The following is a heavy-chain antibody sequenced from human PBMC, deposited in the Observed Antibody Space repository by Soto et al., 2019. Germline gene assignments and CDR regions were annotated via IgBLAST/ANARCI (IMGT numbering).Heavy chain of an antibody. V-gene: IGHV1-69*13. CDR3: ARGDPTVTTYWFDR. J-gene: IGHJ5*02. D-gene: IGHD4-17*01. Sequence: ASVKVSCKDSGGTFSSYAISWVRQAPRQGPECLGRIIPIFGTANYAQKFQGRGTITAHESTSTGYMELSSLRSDDTAVYYCARGDPTVTTYWFDRWGQGTLVTVSS. CDR1: GGTFSSYA. CDR2: IIPIFGTA.